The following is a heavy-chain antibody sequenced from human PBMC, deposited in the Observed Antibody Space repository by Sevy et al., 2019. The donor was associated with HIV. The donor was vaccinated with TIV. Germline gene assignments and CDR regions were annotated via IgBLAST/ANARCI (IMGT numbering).Heavy chain of an antibody. J-gene: IGHJ6*02. Sequence: GESLKISCKGSGYSFATYWIGWVRQMPGKGLEWMGIIYPGDSDPRYRPPFQGQVTISADSSISTAFLQWSSLKASDTAIYYCARRSSSSELGHAMDVWGQGTTVTVFS. V-gene: IGHV5-51*01. CDR1: GYSFATYW. D-gene: IGHD6-6*01. CDR2: IYPGDSDP. CDR3: ARRSSSSELGHAMDV.